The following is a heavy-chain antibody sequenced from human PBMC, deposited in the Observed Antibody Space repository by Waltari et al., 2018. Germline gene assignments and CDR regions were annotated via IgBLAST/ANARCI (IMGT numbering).Heavy chain of an antibody. CDR1: GRSISSSSYY. J-gene: IGHJ3*02. CDR3: ATPGIGGAFDI. D-gene: IGHD1-26*01. V-gene: IGHV4-39*01. CDR2: IYYSVIT. Sequence: QLQLQESGPGLVTPSETLSLTCTVSGRSISSSSYYWGWVRKPPGKGLEWIGSIYYSVITYYYPSLKSRVTISVDTSKNQFSLKLSSVTAADTAVYYCATPGIGGAFDIWGQGTMVTVSS.